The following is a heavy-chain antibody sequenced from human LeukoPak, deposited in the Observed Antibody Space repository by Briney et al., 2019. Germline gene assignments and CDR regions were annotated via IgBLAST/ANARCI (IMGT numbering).Heavy chain of an antibody. Sequence: PSQTLSLTCAVSGGSISSGGYSWSWIRQPPGKGLEWIGYIYHSGSTYYNPSLKSRVTISVDRSKNQFSLKLSSVTAADTAVYYCARDRVVYGMDVWGQGTTVTVSS. J-gene: IGHJ6*02. V-gene: IGHV4-30-2*01. CDR1: GGSISSGGYS. CDR3: ARDRVVYGMDV. CDR2: IYHSGST.